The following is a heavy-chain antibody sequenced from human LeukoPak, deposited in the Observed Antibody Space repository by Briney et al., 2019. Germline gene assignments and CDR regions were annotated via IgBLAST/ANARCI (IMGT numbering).Heavy chain of an antibody. V-gene: IGHV3-48*04. CDR3: TREWRGSGDY. J-gene: IGHJ4*02. Sequence: GGSLRLSCSASGFTFSSFSMFWVRQAPGKGLEWLSYISSTSRNIYYADSVKGRFTVSRDNAKNSLFLQMNSLRAEDTAIYYCTREWRGSGDYWGQGTLVTVSS. D-gene: IGHD3-10*01. CDR1: GFTFSSFS. CDR2: ISSTSRNI.